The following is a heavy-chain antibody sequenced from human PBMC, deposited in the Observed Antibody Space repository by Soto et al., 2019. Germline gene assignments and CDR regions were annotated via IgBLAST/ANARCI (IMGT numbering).Heavy chain of an antibody. J-gene: IGHJ4*02. CDR2: ISANNGNR. D-gene: IGHD1-26*01. V-gene: IGHV1-18*01. Sequence: ASVKVSCKASGGTFSSYAISWVRQAPGQGLEWMGWISANNGNRNYAQKLQGRVTMTTDTPTSTAYMELRSLRSDDTAVYYCARDRVSYALDYWGQGTLVTASS. CDR3: ARDRVSYALDY. CDR1: GGTFSSYA.